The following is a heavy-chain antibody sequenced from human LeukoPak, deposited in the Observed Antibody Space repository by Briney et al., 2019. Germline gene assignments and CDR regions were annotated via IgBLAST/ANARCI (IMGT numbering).Heavy chain of an antibody. CDR3: ARSSTLGNYFDY. V-gene: IGHV1-46*01. J-gene: IGHJ4*02. CDR2: INPSGGST. D-gene: IGHD6-13*01. Sequence: ASVKVSFKASGGTFISYAISWVRQAPGQGLEWMGIINPSGGSTSYAQKFQGRVTLTRDTSTSTVYMELSSLRSEDTAVYYCARSSTLGNYFDYWGQGTLVTVSS. CDR1: GGTFISYA.